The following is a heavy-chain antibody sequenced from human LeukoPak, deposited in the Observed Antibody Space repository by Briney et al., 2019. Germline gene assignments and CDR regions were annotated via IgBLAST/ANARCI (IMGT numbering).Heavy chain of an antibody. CDR1: GGTFNTHV. CDR3: ARGSPYYGDFDF. V-gene: IGHV1-69*06. D-gene: IGHD4-17*01. J-gene: IGHJ4*02. CDR2: IFPLFTTP. Sequence: ASVKVSCKTSGGTFNTHVINWVRQAPGQGLEWMGGIFPLFTTPYYAQSFQGRVTITADKFTNTSYMELSSLRSEDTAVYYCARGSPYYGDFDFWGQGSLVTVSS.